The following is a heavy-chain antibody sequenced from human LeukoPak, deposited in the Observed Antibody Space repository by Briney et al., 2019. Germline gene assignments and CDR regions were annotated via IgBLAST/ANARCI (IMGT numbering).Heavy chain of an antibody. CDR3: TRTGLGYTLGNGLDA. J-gene: IGHJ5*02. CDR1: GFTIAGYA. D-gene: IGHD5-18*01. CDR2: NSHDETE. Sequence: PGGSLRLSCVASGFTIAGYAMYWVRQSPGKGLDFVASNSHDETERYRESVKGRFTISRDTSKNTVYLQMNTLRAEDSALYYCTRTGLGYTLGNGLDAWGQGTQVTVSS. V-gene: IGHV3-30*03.